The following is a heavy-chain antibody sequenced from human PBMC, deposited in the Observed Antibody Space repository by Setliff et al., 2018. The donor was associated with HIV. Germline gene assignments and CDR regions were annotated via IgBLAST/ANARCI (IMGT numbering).Heavy chain of an antibody. D-gene: IGHD2-15*01. J-gene: IGHJ4*02. V-gene: IGHV3-15*01. Sequence: AGGSLRLSCAASGFTFSHAWMSWVRQAPGKGLERVAHIKSKTDGGTINYAAAVEGRFTISRDDSKNTLYLQMNSLKTEDTAVYYCASKGRDLYTLEVPGWGQGTLVTVSS. CDR3: ASKGRDLYTLEVPG. CDR1: GFTFSHAW. CDR2: IKSKTDGGTI.